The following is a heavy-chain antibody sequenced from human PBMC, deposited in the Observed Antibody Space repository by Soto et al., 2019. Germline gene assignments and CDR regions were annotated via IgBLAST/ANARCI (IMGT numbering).Heavy chain of an antibody. CDR1: GFTFSSYG. D-gene: IGHD1-26*01. J-gene: IGHJ4*02. Sequence: GGSLRLSCAASGFTFSSYGMHWVRQAPGKGLEWVAVIWYDGSNKYYADSVKGRFTISRDNSKNTLYLQMNSLRAEDTAVYYCARDGYSGSYYVGYWGQGTLVTVSS. CDR2: IWYDGSNK. CDR3: ARDGYSGSYYVGY. V-gene: IGHV3-33*01.